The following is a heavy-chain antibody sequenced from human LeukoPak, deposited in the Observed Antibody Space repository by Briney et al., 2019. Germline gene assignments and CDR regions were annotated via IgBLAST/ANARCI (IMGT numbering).Heavy chain of an antibody. CDR1: GFTFSRYA. Sequence: PGGSLRLSCSASGFTFSRYAMHWVRQAPGKGLEYVSGISSNGGSTYYADSVKGRFTISRDNSKNTLYLQMSSLRAEDTAVYYCVKSGSYYNEPYYFDYWDQGTLVTVSS. V-gene: IGHV3-64D*06. CDR2: ISSNGGST. CDR3: VKSGSYYNEPYYFDY. D-gene: IGHD3-10*01. J-gene: IGHJ4*02.